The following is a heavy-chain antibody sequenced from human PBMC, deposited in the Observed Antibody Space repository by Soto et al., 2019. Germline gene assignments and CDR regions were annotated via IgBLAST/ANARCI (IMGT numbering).Heavy chain of an antibody. CDR2: IYPGDSDT. V-gene: IGHV5-51*01. CDR3: ARKNYYDSSVPFDS. CDR1: GYSFTNYW. J-gene: IGHJ4*02. D-gene: IGHD3-22*01. Sequence: PGESLKISCKGSGYSFTNYWVGWVRQMPGKGLEWMGIIYPGDSDTRYIPSFQGQVTISADKSISTAYLQWSGLKASDTAMYYCARKNYYDSSVPFDSWGQGTLVTVSS.